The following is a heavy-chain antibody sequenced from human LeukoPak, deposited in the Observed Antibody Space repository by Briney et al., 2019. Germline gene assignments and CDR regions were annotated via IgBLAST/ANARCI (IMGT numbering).Heavy chain of an antibody. CDR1: GFTFSNAW. Sequence: GGSLRLSCAASGFTFSNAWMKSKTDGGTTDYAAPVKGRFTISRDDSKNTLYLQRNSLKTEDTAVYYCTTTSGVHRLGGYRYYYMDVWGKGTTVTVSS. D-gene: IGHD3-16*01. CDR2: SKTDGGTT. CDR3: TTTSGVHRLGGYRYYYMDV. J-gene: IGHJ6*03. V-gene: IGHV3-15*01.